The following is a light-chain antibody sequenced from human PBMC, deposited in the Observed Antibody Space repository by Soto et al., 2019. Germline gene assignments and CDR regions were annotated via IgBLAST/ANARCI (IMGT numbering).Light chain of an antibody. CDR1: SSDVGGYNY. CDR2: DVS. J-gene: IGLJ1*01. V-gene: IGLV2-14*03. CDR3: SSYTTSNTRQIV. Sequence: QSVLTQPGSVSGSPGQSITLSFPGTSSDVGGYNYVSWYQHHPGKAPKLIIYDVSNRPSGVSIRFSGSKSDNTASLTISGLQPEDEADYHCSSYTTSNTRQIVFGTGTKVTVL.